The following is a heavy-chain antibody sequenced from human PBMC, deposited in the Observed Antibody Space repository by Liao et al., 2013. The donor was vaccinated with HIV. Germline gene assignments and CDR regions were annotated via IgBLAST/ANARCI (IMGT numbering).Heavy chain of an antibody. CDR1: GGSISSGSYY. D-gene: IGHD2-2*01. CDR3: AREGFYCSSTSCYREYFQH. V-gene: IGHV4-61*02. J-gene: IGHJ1*01. Sequence: QVQLQESGPGLVKPSQTLSLTCTVSGGSISSGSYYWSWIRQPAGKGLEWIGHIYTSGTNYNPSLESRVTISVDTSKNQFSLKLSSVTAADTAVYYCAREGFYCSSTSCYREYFQHWGQGTLVTVSS. CDR2: IYTSGT.